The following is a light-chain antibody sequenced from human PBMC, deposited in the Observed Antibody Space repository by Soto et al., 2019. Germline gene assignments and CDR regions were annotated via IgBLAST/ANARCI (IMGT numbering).Light chain of an antibody. CDR2: GAS. Sequence: EIVLTQSPGTLSVSPGQRATLSCRASQSVSRSFLAWYQQKLGQAPRLLIYGASSRATGIPDRFSGSESGTDFTLTISRLEPEDFAVYYCQQYGSSPYTFGQGTKLEIK. V-gene: IGKV3-20*01. CDR1: QSVSRSF. J-gene: IGKJ2*01. CDR3: QQYGSSPYT.